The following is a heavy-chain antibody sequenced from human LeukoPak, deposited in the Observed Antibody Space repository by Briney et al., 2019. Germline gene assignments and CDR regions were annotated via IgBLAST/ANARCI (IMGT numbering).Heavy chain of an antibody. J-gene: IGHJ4*02. CDR3: PGVWGVRIYF. V-gene: IGHV4-61*02. Sequence: SETLSLTCTVSGGSFSSGCYYWTWIRQPAGKGLEWTGRIFTSGNANYNPSLKSRVTISTDTSKNQFSRKLRSVTAADTAVYYVPGVWGVRIYFWGQGTLVPVSS. D-gene: IGHD3-16*01. CDR1: GGSFSSGCYY. CDR2: IFTSGNA.